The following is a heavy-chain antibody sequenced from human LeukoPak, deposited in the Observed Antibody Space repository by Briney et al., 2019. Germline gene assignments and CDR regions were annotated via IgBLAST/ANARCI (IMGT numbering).Heavy chain of an antibody. V-gene: IGHV4-4*07. CDR1: GGSISSYY. D-gene: IGHD6-19*01. CDR2: IYTSGST. Sequence: PSETLSLTCTVSGGSISSYYWSWIRQPAGKGLEWIGRIYTSGSTNYSPSLKSRVTMSVDTSKNQFSLKLSSVTAADTAVYYCARHAVGIAVAGGWFDPWGQGTLVTVSS. CDR3: ARHAVGIAVAGGWFDP. J-gene: IGHJ5*02.